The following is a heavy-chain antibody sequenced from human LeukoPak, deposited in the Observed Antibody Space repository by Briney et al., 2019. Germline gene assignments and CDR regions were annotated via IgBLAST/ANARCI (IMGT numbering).Heavy chain of an antibody. V-gene: IGHV3-7*03. D-gene: IGHD3-22*01. Sequence: GGSLRLSCSASGFTFSSYWVTWVRQAPGKGLEWVANVKQDGSEKNYVDSVKGRFTISRDNAKNSLYLQMNSLKTEDTAVYYCTTVSPQLLTYYYDSSGYFDIWGQGTMVTVSS. CDR3: TTVSPQLLTYYYDSSGYFDI. J-gene: IGHJ3*02. CDR1: GFTFSSYW. CDR2: VKQDGSEK.